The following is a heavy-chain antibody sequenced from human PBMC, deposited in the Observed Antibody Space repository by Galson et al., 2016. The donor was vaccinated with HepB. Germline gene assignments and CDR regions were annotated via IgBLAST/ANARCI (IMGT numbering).Heavy chain of an antibody. CDR1: GFTFSDYY. V-gene: IGHV3-11*01. CDR2: ISGSGSTI. D-gene: IGHD3-10*01. CDR3: ARETYYYGSGSTHGMDV. J-gene: IGHJ6*04. Sequence: SLRLSCAASGFTFSDYYMSWIRQAPGKGLEWVSYISGSGSTIYYADSVKGRFTISRDNAKNSLYLQMNSLRAEDTAMYYCARETYYYGSGSTHGMDVWGKGTTVTVSS.